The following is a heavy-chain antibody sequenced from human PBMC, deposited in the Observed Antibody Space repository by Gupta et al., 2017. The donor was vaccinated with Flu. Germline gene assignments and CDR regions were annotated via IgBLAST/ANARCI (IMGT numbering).Heavy chain of an antibody. Sequence: EVQLVESGGGLVQPGGSLRLSCAASGFTVSSNYMSWVRQAPGKGLEWVSVIYSGGSTYYADSVKGRFTISRDNSKNTLYLQMNSLRAEDTAVYYCARDLTIGPNAFDIWGQGTMVTVSS. CDR2: IYSGGST. CDR1: GFTVSSNY. CDR3: ARDLTIGPNAFDI. V-gene: IGHV3-66*02. D-gene: IGHD3-3*01. J-gene: IGHJ3*02.